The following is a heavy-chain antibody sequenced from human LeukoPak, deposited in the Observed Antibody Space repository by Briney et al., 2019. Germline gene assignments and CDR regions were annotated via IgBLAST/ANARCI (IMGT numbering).Heavy chain of an antibody. J-gene: IGHJ4*02. D-gene: IGHD3-10*01. V-gene: IGHV4-4*07. Sequence: SETLSLTCSLSGGSITSYYWTWIRQPAGKGLEWIGRIYSSGSTNYNPSLRGRVTMSVDTSKNQFSLKLSSVTAADTAVYYCARVVGVRGVISYIDYWGQGTLVTVSS. CDR1: GGSITSYY. CDR3: ARVVGVRGVISYIDY. CDR2: IYSSGST.